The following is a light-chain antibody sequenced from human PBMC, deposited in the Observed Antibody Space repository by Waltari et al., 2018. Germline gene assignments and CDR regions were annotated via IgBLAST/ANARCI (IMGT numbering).Light chain of an antibody. J-gene: IGLJ1*01. CDR2: DVS. V-gene: IGLV2-14*03. CDR3: SSYTSSSTLYV. Sequence: QSALTQPASVSGSPGQSIPLPCPATSRAVGGYNYVSWYQQHPGNAPQLMIYDVSNRPSGVSNRFSGSKSGNTASLTISGLQAEDEADYYCSSYTSSSTLYVFGTGTKVTVL. CDR1: SRAVGGYNY.